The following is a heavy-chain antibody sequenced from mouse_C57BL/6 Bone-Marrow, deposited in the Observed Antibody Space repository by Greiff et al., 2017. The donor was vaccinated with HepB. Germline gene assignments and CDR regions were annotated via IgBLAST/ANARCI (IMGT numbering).Heavy chain of an antibody. V-gene: IGHV3-6*01. Sequence: ESGPGLVKPSQSLSLTCSVTGYSITSGYYWNWIRQFPGNKLEWMGYISYDGSNNYNPSLKNRISITRDTSKNQVFLKLNSVNTEDTATYYCARKGTGRAYWGQGTLVTVSA. CDR2: ISYDGSN. CDR1: GYSITSGYY. J-gene: IGHJ3*01. CDR3: ARKGTGRAY. D-gene: IGHD4-1*01.